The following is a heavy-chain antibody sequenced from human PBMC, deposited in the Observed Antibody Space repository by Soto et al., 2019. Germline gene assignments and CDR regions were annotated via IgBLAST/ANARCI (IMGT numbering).Heavy chain of an antibody. D-gene: IGHD6-6*01. V-gene: IGHV4-59*01. J-gene: IGHJ4*02. CDR2: ISYSGST. CDR1: GGSISSYY. Sequence: PSETLSLTCTVSGGSISSYYWNWIRQPPGKGLEWIGYISYSGSTNYNPSLKSRVTISVDTSKNQFSLKLSSVTAADTALYYCARDHSEGHSSSSAHFDSWGQGTLVTVSS. CDR3: ARDHSEGHSSSSAHFDS.